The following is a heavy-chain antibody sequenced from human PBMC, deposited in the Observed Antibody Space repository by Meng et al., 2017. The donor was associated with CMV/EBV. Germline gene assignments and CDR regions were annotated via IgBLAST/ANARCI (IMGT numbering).Heavy chain of an antibody. CDR3: AGQNVAAAAGTVFDY. CDR2: IYYSGST. CDR1: GGSISSYY. V-gene: IGHV4-59*01. J-gene: IGHJ4*02. Sequence: TLSLTCTVSGGSISSYYWSWIWQPPGKGLEWIGYIYYSGSTNYNPSLKSRVTISVDTSKNQFSLKLSSVTAADTAVYYCAGQNVAAAAGTVFDYWGQGTLVTVSS. D-gene: IGHD6-13*01.